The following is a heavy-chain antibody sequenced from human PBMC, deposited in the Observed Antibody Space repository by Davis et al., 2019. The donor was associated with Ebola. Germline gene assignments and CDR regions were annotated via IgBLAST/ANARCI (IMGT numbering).Heavy chain of an antibody. D-gene: IGHD4-17*01. J-gene: IGHJ5*02. CDR1: GFTFSSYA. CDR2: ISGSGGST. CDR3: ARQPDYGDFWFDP. V-gene: IGHV3-23*01. Sequence: PGGSLRLSCAASGFTFSSYAMSWVRQAPGKGLEWVSAISGSGGSTYYADSVKGRFTISRDNPKNTLYLQMNSLRAEDTAVYYCARQPDYGDFWFDPWGQGTLVTVSS.